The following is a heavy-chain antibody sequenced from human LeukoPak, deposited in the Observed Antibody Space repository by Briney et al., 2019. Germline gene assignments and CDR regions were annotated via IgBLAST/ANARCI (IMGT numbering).Heavy chain of an antibody. CDR3: ARVQNYDYVWGSYRPNWFDP. CDR1: GGSFSGYY. D-gene: IGHD3-16*02. Sequence: SETLSLTCAVYGGSFSGYYWSWIRQPPGKGLEWIGEINHSGSTNYNPSLKGRVTISVDTSKNQFSLKLSSVTAADTAVYYCARVQNYDYVWGSYRPNWFDPWGQGTLVTVSS. CDR2: INHSGST. J-gene: IGHJ5*02. V-gene: IGHV4-34*01.